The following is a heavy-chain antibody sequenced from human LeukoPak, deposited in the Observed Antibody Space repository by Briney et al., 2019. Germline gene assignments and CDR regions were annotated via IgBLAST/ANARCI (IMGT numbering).Heavy chain of an antibody. CDR3: ARGSSGWYFDFDY. V-gene: IGHV1-2*02. D-gene: IGHD6-19*01. J-gene: IGHJ4*02. Sequence: ASVKVSCKASGYTFTGYYMHWVRQAPGQGLEWMGWINPNSGGTNYAQKFQGRVTMTRDTSISTAYMELSRLRSDDMAVYYCARGSSGWYFDFDYWGQGTLVTVSS. CDR1: GYTFTGYY. CDR2: INPNSGGT.